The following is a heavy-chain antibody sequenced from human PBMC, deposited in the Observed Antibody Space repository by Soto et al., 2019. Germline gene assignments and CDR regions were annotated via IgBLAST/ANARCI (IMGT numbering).Heavy chain of an antibody. CDR3: AKGRYCSSTSCYGGDY. D-gene: IGHD2-2*01. J-gene: IGHJ4*02. Sequence: QVQLVESGGGVVQPGRSLRLSCAASGFTFSSYGMHWVRQAPGKGLEWVAVISYDGSNKYYADSVKGRSTISRDNSKNTLYLQMNSLRAEDTAVYYCAKGRYCSSTSCYGGDYWGQGTLVTVSS. CDR2: ISYDGSNK. CDR1: GFTFSSYG. V-gene: IGHV3-30*18.